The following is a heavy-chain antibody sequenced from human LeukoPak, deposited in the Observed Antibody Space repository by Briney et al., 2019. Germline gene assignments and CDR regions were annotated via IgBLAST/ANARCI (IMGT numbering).Heavy chain of an antibody. CDR3: AREESSSSCLDP. V-gene: IGHV1-2*02. J-gene: IGHJ5*02. CDR2: INPNSGGT. CDR1: GYTFTGYY. Sequence: ASVKVSCKASGYTFTGYYMHWVRQAPGQGLEWMGWINPNSGGTNYAQKFQGRVTMTRDTSISTAYMELSRLRSDDTAVYYCAREESSSSCLDPWGQGTLVTVSS. D-gene: IGHD6-13*01.